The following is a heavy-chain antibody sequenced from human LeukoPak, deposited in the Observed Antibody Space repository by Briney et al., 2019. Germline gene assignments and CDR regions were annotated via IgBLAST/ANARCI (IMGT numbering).Heavy chain of an antibody. J-gene: IGHJ5*02. V-gene: IGHV4-59*01. CDR1: GGSISSYY. CDR2: IYYSGST. Sequence: SETLSLTCTVSGGSISSYYWSWIRQPPGKGLEWIGYIYYSGSTNYNPPLKSRVTISVDTSKNQFSLKLSSVTAADTAVYYCAREENWFDPWGQGTLVTVSS. CDR3: AREENWFDP.